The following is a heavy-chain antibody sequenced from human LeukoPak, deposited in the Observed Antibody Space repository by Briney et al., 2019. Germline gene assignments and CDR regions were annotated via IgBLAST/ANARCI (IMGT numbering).Heavy chain of an antibody. CDR2: IYHSGST. D-gene: IGHD3-22*01. CDR1: GGSISSSSYY. CDR3: ARDPGDGVYYDSSGLAFDI. J-gene: IGHJ3*02. V-gene: IGHV4-39*07. Sequence: SETLSLTCTVSGGSISSSSYYWGWIRQPPGKGLEWIGSIYHSGSTYYNPSLKSRVTISVDTSKNQFSLKLSSVTAADTAVYYCARDPGDGVYYDSSGLAFDIWGQGTMVTVSS.